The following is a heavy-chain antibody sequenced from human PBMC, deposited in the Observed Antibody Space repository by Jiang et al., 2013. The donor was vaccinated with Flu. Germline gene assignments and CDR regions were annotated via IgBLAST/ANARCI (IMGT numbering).Heavy chain of an antibody. J-gene: IGHJ4*02. CDR3: ARGCSLGGFCFFFDH. CDR2: ISHDGGNR. CDR1: GFTFSTSG. V-gene: IGHV3-33*05. Sequence: RLSCAASGFTFSTSGMFWVRQAPGKGLEWVAGISHDGGNRNYADSVKGRFTISRDNSKNTLYLQMNILRAEDTAVYYCARGCSLGGFCFFFDHWGQGTPVAVSS. D-gene: IGHD2-15*01.